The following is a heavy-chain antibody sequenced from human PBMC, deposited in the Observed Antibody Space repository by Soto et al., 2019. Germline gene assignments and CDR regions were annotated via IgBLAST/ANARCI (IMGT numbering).Heavy chain of an antibody. V-gene: IGHV3-74*01. J-gene: IGHJ4*02. D-gene: IGHD3-10*01. CDR3: ANFGSGTPY. Sequence: GGSLRLSCAASGFTFSDYWMHWVRQVPGKGLVWISHINSDGSGTTYVDSVKGRFTISRDNAKNTLYLQMNSLRTEDTAVYFCANFGSGTPYWCQGTPGTVSS. CDR1: GFTFSDYW. CDR2: INSDGSGT.